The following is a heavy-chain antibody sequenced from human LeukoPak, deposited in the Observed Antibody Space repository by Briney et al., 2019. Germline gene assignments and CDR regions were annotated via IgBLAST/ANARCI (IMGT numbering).Heavy chain of an antibody. J-gene: IGHJ6*02. CDR2: IKADGSGT. D-gene: IGHD2/OR15-2a*01. CDR3: ATWAFYHNLDV. V-gene: IGHV3-43*02. Sequence: GGALRLSCAASGFTIGPYAMYWVRQGPGRGQEWVSVIKADGSGTFYADSLRGRFTTSRDNSKNSLYLQMNSLTSEDTALYYCATWAFYHNLDVWGQGTTVIVSS. CDR1: GFTIGPYA.